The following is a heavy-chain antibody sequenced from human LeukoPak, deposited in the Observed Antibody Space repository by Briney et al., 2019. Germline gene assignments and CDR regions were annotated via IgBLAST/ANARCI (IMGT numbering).Heavy chain of an antibody. J-gene: IGHJ4*02. Sequence: SETLSLTRTVSGGSISSYYWSWIRQPPGKGLEWIGYIYYSGSTNYNPSLKSRVTISVDTSKNQFSLKLSSVTAADTAVYYCARRYGDYPYYFDYWGQGTLVTVSS. CDR2: IYYSGST. V-gene: IGHV4-59*08. CDR3: ARRYGDYPYYFDY. D-gene: IGHD4-17*01. CDR1: GGSISSYY.